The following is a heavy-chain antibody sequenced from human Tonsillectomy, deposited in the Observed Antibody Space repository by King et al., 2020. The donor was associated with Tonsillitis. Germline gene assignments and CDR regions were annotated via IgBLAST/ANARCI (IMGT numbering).Heavy chain of an antibody. J-gene: IGHJ3*02. D-gene: IGHD2-2*02. CDR2: IYYIGRT. CDR1: GGSITSSIYY. V-gene: IGHV4-39*01. Sequence: QLQESGPGLVKPSETLSLTCTVAGGSITSSIYYWCWIRQPPGKGLEWIWRIYYIGRTYYNPSLKSRVPISTDTSKTQSFLRLSFVTAADTAVYYCARLGEGYCSSTSCYTPLTVADAFDIWGQGTMVTVSS. CDR3: ARLGEGYCSSTSCYTPLTVADAFDI.